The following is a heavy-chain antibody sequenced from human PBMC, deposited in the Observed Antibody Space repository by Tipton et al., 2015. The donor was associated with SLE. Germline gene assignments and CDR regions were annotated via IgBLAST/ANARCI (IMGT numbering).Heavy chain of an antibody. CDR1: GGSFSGYY. V-gene: IGHV4-34*01. CDR3: AVLLREGNWFDP. J-gene: IGHJ5*02. CDR2: IHHSGST. D-gene: IGHD2/OR15-2a*01. Sequence: TLSLTCAVYGGSFSGYYWSWIRQPPGKGLEWIGEIHHSGSTNYNPSLKSRVTISVDTSKNQFSLKLSSVTAADTAVYYCAVLLREGNWFDPWGQGTLVTVSS.